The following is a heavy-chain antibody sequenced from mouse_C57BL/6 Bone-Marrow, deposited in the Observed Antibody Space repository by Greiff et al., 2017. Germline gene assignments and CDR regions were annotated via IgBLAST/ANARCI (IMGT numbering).Heavy chain of an antibody. J-gene: IGHJ1*03. Sequence: EVKLVESGGGLVKPGGSLKLSCAASGFTFSSYAMSWVRQTPEKRLEWVATISDGGSYTYYPDNVKGRFTISRDNAKNNLYLQMSHLQSEDTAMYYCAPRIYDYETDWYFDVWGTGTTVTVSS. V-gene: IGHV5-4*03. D-gene: IGHD2-4*01. CDR2: ISDGGSYT. CDR3: APRIYDYETDWYFDV. CDR1: GFTFSSYA.